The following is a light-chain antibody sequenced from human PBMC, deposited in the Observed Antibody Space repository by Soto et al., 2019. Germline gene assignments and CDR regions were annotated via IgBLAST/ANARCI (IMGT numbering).Light chain of an antibody. Sequence: DIQMTQSPSTLSASVGDRVTITCRASQSISSWLAWYQQKPGKAPKLLIYKAPSLESGVPSRFSGSGSGTEFTLNISSLQPDDFAPYYCQEYNSYSWTFGQGTKVEIK. J-gene: IGKJ1*01. CDR2: KAP. V-gene: IGKV1-5*03. CDR3: QEYNSYSWT. CDR1: QSISSW.